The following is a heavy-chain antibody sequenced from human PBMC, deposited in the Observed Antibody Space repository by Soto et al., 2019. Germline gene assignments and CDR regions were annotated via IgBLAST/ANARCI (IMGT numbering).Heavy chain of an antibody. CDR2: ITSGGNT. CDR3: AKHSSGWSFES. V-gene: IGHV3-23*01. D-gene: IGHD6-19*01. CDR1: GFTFSTYA. Sequence: EVQLLDSGGGLVQPGGSLRLSCAASGFTFSTYAMAWVRQAPGKGLEWVSAITSGGNTYYADSVKGRFTISRDDSKSTLSLHMISLRAEDTAVYYCAKHSSGWSFESWGQGTLVTVSS. J-gene: IGHJ4*02.